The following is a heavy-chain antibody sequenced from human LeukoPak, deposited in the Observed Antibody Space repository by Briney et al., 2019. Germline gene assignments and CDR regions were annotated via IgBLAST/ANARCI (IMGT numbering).Heavy chain of an antibody. CDR1: GFTFSSYS. J-gene: IGHJ5*02. D-gene: IGHD5-18*01. CDR2: ISSSSSYI. Sequence: GGSLRLSCAASGFTFSSYSMNWVRQAPGKGLEWVSSISSSSSYIYYADSVKGRFTISRDNAKNSLYLQMNSLRAEDTAVYYCARDLSGYSYAHRGWSDPWGQGTLVTVSS. CDR3: ARDLSGYSYAHRGWSDP. V-gene: IGHV3-21*01.